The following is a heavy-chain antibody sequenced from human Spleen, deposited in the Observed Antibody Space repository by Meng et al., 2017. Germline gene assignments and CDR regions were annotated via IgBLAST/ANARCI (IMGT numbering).Heavy chain of an antibody. J-gene: IGHJ4*02. CDR3: ARERTLNYFDY. CDR2: IYYSGST. Sequence: GSLRLSCTVSGGSISSDSYYWTWIRQPPGKGLEWIGYIYYSGSTKYSPSLKSRVTISVDKSKNQFSLKFNSVTAADTAVYYCARERTLNYFDYWGQGTLVTVSS. V-gene: IGHV4-61*01. D-gene: IGHD2-2*01. CDR1: GGSISSDSYY.